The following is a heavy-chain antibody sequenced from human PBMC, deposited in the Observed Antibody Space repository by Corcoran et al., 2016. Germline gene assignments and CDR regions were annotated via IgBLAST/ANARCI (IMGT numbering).Heavy chain of an antibody. J-gene: IGHJ4*02. V-gene: IGHV3-15*07. D-gene: IGHD3-3*01. CDR3: TTDTYYDFWGLDY. CDR2: IKSKTDGGTT. CDR1: GFTFSNAW. Sequence: EVQLVESGGGLVKPGGSLRLSCAASGFTFSNAWMNWVRQAPGKGLEWVGRIKSKTDGGTTDYAAPVKGRFTISRDDSKNTLYLQMNSLKTVDTAVYYCTTDTYYDFWGLDYWGQGTLVTGSS.